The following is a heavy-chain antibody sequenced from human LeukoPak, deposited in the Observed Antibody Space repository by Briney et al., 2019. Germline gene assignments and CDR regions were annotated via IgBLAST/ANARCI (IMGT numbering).Heavy chain of an antibody. CDR1: GFTFSSYS. CDR2: ISSSSSYI. V-gene: IGHV3-21*01. D-gene: IGHD2-15*01. CDR3: ARDSDLGYCSGGSCYLAFDI. Sequence: GGSLRLSCAASGFTFSSYSMNWVRQAPGKGLEWVSSISSSSSYIYYADSVKGRFTIPRDNAKNSPYLQMNSLRAEDTAVYYCARDSDLGYCSGGSCYLAFDIWGQGTMVTVSS. J-gene: IGHJ3*02.